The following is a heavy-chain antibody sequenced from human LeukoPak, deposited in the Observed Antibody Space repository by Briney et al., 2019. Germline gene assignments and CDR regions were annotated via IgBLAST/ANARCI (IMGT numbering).Heavy chain of an antibody. CDR3: ARPMTVGASSDAFDI. Sequence: GESLKISFKGSGYPFTNYWIGWVRPMSGKGLEWMGIIFPGYSDTRYSPSFQGQVTISADKSITTAYLQWRSLNASDTAMYYCARPMTVGASSDAFDIWGQGTMVTVSS. CDR1: GYPFTNYW. D-gene: IGHD1-26*01. V-gene: IGHV5-51*01. J-gene: IGHJ3*02. CDR2: IFPGYSDT.